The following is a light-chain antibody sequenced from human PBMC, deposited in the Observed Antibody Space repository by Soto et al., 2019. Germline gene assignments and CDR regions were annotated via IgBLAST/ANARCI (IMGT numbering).Light chain of an antibody. CDR1: QSLRSS. Sequence: VMTQSPATLSVSPGERATLSCRASQSLRSSLAWYQQKPGQAPRLLIYGASTRATGIPARFSGSGSGTEFTLTISSLQSEDFAVYYCQQYNSGPYTFGQGTKLEIK. J-gene: IGKJ2*01. V-gene: IGKV3-15*01. CDR3: QQYNSGPYT. CDR2: GAS.